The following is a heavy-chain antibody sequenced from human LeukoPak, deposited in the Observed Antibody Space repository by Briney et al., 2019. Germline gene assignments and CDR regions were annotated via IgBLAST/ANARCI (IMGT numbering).Heavy chain of an antibody. V-gene: IGHV4-4*07. J-gene: IGHJ4*02. D-gene: IGHD3-22*01. CDR2: IHTSGST. Sequence: SETLSRTCTVSGGSISGSYWSWIRQPAGKGLEWIGRIHTSGSTNYNPSLKSRVTMSVDTSENQFSLRLTSVTAADTAVYYCAREAGDYYDSSGRDYWGQGTLVTVSS. CDR3: AREAGDYYDSSGRDY. CDR1: GGSISGSY.